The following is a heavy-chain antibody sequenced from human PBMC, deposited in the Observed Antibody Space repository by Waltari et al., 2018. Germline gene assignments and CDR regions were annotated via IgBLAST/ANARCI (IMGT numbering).Heavy chain of an antibody. V-gene: IGHV1-2*06. CDR1: GYTFTGYY. CDR2: INPNSVGT. J-gene: IGHJ4*02. CDR3: ASLIRIAVAGSDY. D-gene: IGHD6-19*01. Sequence: QVQLVQSGAEVKKPGASVKVSCKASGYTFTGYYMHWVRQAPGQGLEWMGRINPNSVGTNYAQKFQGRVTMTRDTSISTAYMELSRLRSDDTAVYYCASLIRIAVAGSDYWGQGTLVTVSS.